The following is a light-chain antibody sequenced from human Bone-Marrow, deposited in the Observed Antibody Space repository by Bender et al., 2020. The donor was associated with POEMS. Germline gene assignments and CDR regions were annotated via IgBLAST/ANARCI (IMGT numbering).Light chain of an antibody. CDR3: SSYTSSNTLI. V-gene: IGLV1-44*01. CDR1: SSNIGAHA. J-gene: IGLJ2*01. CDR2: SSH. Sequence: QSVLTQPPSASGTPGQRVTISCSGGSSNIGAHAVNWYQHLPGTAPKLLIYSSHRRPSGISDRFSGSKSASTASLTISGLQAEDEADYYCSSYTSSNTLIFGGGTKVTVL.